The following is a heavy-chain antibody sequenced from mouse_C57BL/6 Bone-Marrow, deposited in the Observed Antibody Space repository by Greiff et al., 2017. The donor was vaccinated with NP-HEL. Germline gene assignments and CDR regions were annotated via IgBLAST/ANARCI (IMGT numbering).Heavy chain of an antibody. CDR1: GYAFTNYL. V-gene: IGHV1-54*01. Sequence: QVQLKQSGAELVRPGTSVKVSCKASGYAFTNYLIEWVKQRPGQGLEWIGVINPGSGGTNYNEKFKGKATLTADKSSSTAYMQLSSLTSEDSAVYFCARSGGMVPWDYWGQGTSVTVSS. CDR2: INPGSGGT. D-gene: IGHD2-10*02. CDR3: ARSGGMVPWDY. J-gene: IGHJ4*01.